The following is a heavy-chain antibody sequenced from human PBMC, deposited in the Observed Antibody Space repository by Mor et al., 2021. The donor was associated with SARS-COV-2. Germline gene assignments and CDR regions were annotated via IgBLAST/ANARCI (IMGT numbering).Heavy chain of an antibody. J-gene: IGHJ4*02. CDR3: ARVGLAIAARYFDY. Sequence: LECMGGIIPIFGTANYAQKFQGRVTITADKSTSTAYMELSSLRSEDTAVYYCARVGLAIAARYFDYWGQGTLVT. CDR2: IIPIFGTA. V-gene: IGHV1-69*06. D-gene: IGHD6-6*01.